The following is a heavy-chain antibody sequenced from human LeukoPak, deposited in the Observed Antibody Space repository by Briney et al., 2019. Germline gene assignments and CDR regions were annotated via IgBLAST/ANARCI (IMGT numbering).Heavy chain of an antibody. Sequence: SVKVSCKASGGTFSSYAISWVRQAPGQGLEWMGGITPIFGTANYAQKFQGRVTITADESTSTAYMELSSLRSEDTAVYYCARDVGDYAVYYFDYWGQGTLVTVSS. D-gene: IGHD4-17*01. CDR3: ARDVGDYAVYYFDY. CDR1: GGTFSSYA. CDR2: ITPIFGTA. J-gene: IGHJ4*02. V-gene: IGHV1-69*13.